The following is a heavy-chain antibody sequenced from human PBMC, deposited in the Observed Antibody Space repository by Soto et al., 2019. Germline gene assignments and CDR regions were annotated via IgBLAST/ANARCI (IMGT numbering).Heavy chain of an antibody. CDR1: GFTFDDYA. Sequence: GGSLRLSCAASGFTFDDYAMHWVRQAPGKGLEWVSGISWNSGSIGYADSVKGRFTISRDNAKNSLYLQMNSLRAEDTALYYCAKSCAGSSTSCYPYYYMDVWGKGTTVTVSS. CDR3: AKSCAGSSTSCYPYYYMDV. D-gene: IGHD2-2*01. V-gene: IGHV3-9*01. CDR2: ISWNSGSI. J-gene: IGHJ6*03.